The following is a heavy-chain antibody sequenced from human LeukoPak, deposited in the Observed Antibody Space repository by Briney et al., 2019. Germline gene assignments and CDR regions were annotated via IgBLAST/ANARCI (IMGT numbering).Heavy chain of an antibody. CDR2: ISSSGMTI. CDR1: GFTFSTFS. J-gene: IGHJ4*02. V-gene: IGHV3-48*02. D-gene: IGHD1-14*01. CDR3: ARDFSGTSGPLDY. Sequence: GGSLRLSCVASGFTFSTFSMNWVRQAPGKGLGWVSYISSSGMTIYYVDSVKGRFTISRDNAKNSLYLQMNSLRDEDTAVYYCARDFSGTSGPLDYWGQGTLVTVSS.